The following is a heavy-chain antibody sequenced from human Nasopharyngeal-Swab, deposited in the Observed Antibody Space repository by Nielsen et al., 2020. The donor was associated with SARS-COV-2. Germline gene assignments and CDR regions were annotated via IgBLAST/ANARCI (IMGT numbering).Heavy chain of an antibody. CDR1: GCTFRSYS. V-gene: IGHV3-21*01. CDR2: ISSSSSYL. CDR3: ARDPIGYSSSSWWFDP. D-gene: IGHD6-13*01. Sequence: GASLRISWAGSGCTFRSYSMNWVRQVPGKGRERVSCISSSSSYLYDADSVKGRFTISRDNAKNSLYLQMNSLRAEETAVYYCARDPIGYSSSSWWFDPWGQGTLVTVSS. J-gene: IGHJ5*02.